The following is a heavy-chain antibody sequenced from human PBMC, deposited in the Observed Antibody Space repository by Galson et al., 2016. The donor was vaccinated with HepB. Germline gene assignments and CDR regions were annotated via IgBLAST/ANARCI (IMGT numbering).Heavy chain of an antibody. CDR2: SFHDEDYT. Sequence: SLRLSCAASGCTLSKYHMPWVRQAPGKGLEWVALSFHDEDYTYYPDSVKGRFTISRDNTTATVYLQMNGLRDEDTAVYDCTREANDAFDIWGQGTMVTVPS. CDR3: TREANDAFDI. V-gene: IGHV3-30-3*01. CDR1: GCTLSKYH. J-gene: IGHJ3*02.